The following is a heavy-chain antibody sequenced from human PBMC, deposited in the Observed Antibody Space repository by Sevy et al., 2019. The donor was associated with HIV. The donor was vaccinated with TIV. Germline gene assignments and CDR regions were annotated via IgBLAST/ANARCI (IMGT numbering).Heavy chain of an antibody. CDR1: GFTFSSYG. CDR3: ARDAAYIVVVPAAGYYGMDV. V-gene: IGHV3-33*01. Sequence: GGSLRLSCAASGFTFSSYGMHWVRQAPGKGLEWVAVIWYDGSNKYYADSVKGRFTISRDNSKNTLYLQMNSLRAEDTAVYYWARDAAYIVVVPAAGYYGMDVWGQGTTVTVSS. CDR2: IWYDGSNK. D-gene: IGHD2-2*01. J-gene: IGHJ6*02.